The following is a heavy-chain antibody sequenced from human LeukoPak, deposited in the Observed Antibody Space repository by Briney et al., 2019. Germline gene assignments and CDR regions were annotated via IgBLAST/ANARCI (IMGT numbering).Heavy chain of an antibody. Sequence: SETLSLTCAVYGASLNGHYWSWIRQPPGKGLEWIGEGSDVGGTKYNPSLKSRVTISVDTSKNQFSLKLSSVTAADTAVYYCASGGNYYDSSGYYYFDYWGQGTLVTVSS. CDR3: ASGGNYYDSSGYYYFDY. J-gene: IGHJ4*02. D-gene: IGHD3-22*01. CDR1: GASLNGHY. CDR2: GSDVGGT. V-gene: IGHV4-34*01.